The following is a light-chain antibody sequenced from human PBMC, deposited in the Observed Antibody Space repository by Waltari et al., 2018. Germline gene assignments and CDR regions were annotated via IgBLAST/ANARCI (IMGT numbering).Light chain of an antibody. J-gene: IGKJ2*01. CDR2: GAS. CDR1: QSLTSRY. Sequence: EFVLTQSPDTLSLSPGERATLPCRASQSLTSRYLAWYQQKPGQAPRLLIYGASSRAAGIPDRFSGSGSGTDFTLTISRVEAEDVGVYYCMQGTHWPYTFGQGTKLETK. CDR3: MQGTHWPYT. V-gene: IGKV3D-20*02.